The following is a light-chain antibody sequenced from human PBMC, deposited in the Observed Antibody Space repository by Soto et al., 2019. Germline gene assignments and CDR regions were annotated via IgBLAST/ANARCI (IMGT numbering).Light chain of an antibody. CDR1: QSVSSRY. J-gene: IGKJ1*01. Sequence: EIVLTQSPGTLSLSPGERATLSCRASQSVSSRYLAWYQQKPGQAPRLLIYGASSRATGIPDRFSGSGSGTDFTLTISRLEPEDFAVYYCQQYNNWPTWTFGHGTKVDIK. CDR2: GAS. V-gene: IGKV3-20*01. CDR3: QQYNNWPTWT.